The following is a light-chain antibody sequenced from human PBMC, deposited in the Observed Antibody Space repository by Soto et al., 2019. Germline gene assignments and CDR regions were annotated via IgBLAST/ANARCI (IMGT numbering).Light chain of an antibody. CDR3: QQRHMWPIT. CDR1: QSVSSSY. CDR2: GAS. J-gene: IGKJ5*01. V-gene: IGKV3D-20*02. Sequence: EIVLTQSPGTLSLSPGERATLSCMAIQSVSSSYLAWYQQKPGQAPRLLIYGASSRATGIPPRFSGSGSGTDFTLTISSLEPEDSELYYCQQRHMWPITFGQGTRLEIK.